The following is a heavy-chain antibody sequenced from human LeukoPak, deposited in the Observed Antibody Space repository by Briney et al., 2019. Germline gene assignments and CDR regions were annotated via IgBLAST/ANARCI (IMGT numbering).Heavy chain of an antibody. D-gene: IGHD3-22*01. CDR1: GFAFDDYA. CDR2: ISWKSGSI. Sequence: GGSLRLSCAASGFAFDDYAMHWVRQAPGKGLEWVSGISWKSGSIGYADSVKGRFTISRDNAKNSLYLQMNSLRAEDTALYHCAKDLTYYYDSSVYGDAFDIWGQGTMVTVSS. CDR3: AKDLTYYYDSSVYGDAFDI. V-gene: IGHV3-9*01. J-gene: IGHJ3*02.